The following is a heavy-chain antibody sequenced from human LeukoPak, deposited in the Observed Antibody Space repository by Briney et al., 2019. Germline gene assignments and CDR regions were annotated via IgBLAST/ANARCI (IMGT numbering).Heavy chain of an antibody. D-gene: IGHD5-12*01. J-gene: IGHJ4*02. V-gene: IGHV3-7*04. CDR1: GFILRNYW. CDR2: IKEDGSAK. Sequence: GGSLRLSCAASGFILRNYWMSWVRQAPGKGLEWVANIKEDGSAKYYVDSMKGRFTISRDNAKNSLYLQINSLRAEDTAVYYCARDSPGYGGYSYWGQGTLVTVSS. CDR3: ARDSPGYGGYSY.